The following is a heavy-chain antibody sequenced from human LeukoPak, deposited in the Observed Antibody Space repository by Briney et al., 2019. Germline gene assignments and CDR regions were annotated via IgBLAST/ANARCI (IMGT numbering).Heavy chain of an antibody. CDR3: ARERGEEYSSGWYKRNFFDN. CDR1: GASISSGDYL. CDR2: IYYSGST. V-gene: IGHV4-30-4*01. D-gene: IGHD6-19*01. Sequence: SETLSLTCTVSGASISSGDYLWSWIRQPPGMGLEWIGNIYYSGSTNYNASLKSRVTISIDMSKNQFSLKLSSVTAADTVIYYCARERGEEYSSGWYKRNFFDNWGQGTRVTVSS. J-gene: IGHJ4*02.